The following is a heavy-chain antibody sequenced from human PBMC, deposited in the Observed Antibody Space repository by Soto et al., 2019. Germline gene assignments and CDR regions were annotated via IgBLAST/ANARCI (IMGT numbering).Heavy chain of an antibody. CDR1: GFTFYSFS. D-gene: IGHD3-9*01. CDR3: VRDIGQYFRSGYMDV. CDR2: TDTTSNYI. Sequence: EVQLVESGGGLVKTGESLRLSCAASGFTFYSFSMNWVRQAAGRVPEWVSSTDTTSNYIYYADSVKGRFTISRDNAKDSMYLQMYSLRAEDTAVYYCVRDIGQYFRSGYMDVWGRGTTVTVSS. V-gene: IGHV3-21*01. J-gene: IGHJ6*03.